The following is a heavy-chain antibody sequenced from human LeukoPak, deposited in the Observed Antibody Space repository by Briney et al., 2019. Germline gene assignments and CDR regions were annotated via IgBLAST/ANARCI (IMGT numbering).Heavy chain of an antibody. V-gene: IGHV3-74*01. J-gene: IGHJ4*02. CDR1: GLTFSDYW. CDR2: ISTDGKEA. Sequence: PGGSLRLSCAASGLTFSDYWMHWVRQAPEKGLVWVSRISTDGKEAHYADSVKGRFTISRDNSQNTVYLQMNSLRAEDTAVYYCTKGLWAGVSAARDWGQGTLVTVSS. D-gene: IGHD2-8*01. CDR3: TKGLWAGVSAARD.